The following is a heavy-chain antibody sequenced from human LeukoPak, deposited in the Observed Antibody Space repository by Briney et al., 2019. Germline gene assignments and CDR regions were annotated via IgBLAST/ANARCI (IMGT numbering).Heavy chain of an antibody. CDR2: ISYDGSKK. CDR1: GFTFSNSG. CDR3: AKTAQYSSSWIDC. J-gene: IGHJ4*02. Sequence: GGSLRLSCAASGFTFSNSGMHWVRQAPGKGLEWVAVISYDGSKKYYADSVKGRFTISRDNSENTLYLQMNSLRAEDTAVYYCAKTAQYSSSWIDCWGQGTLVTVSS. D-gene: IGHD6-13*01. V-gene: IGHV3-30*18.